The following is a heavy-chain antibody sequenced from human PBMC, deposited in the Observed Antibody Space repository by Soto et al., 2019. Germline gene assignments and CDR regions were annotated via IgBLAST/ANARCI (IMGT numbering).Heavy chain of an antibody. CDR3: FGSNDSSDSADY. V-gene: IGHV4-39*01. D-gene: IGHD3-22*01. CDR2: IYYSGST. Sequence: PWETLSLTCTVSGGSISSSSYYWGWIRQPPGKGLEWIGSIYYSGSTYYNPSLKSRVTISVDTSKNQFSLKLSSVTAADTAVYYCFGSNDSSDSADYWGQGTLVTVSS. CDR1: GGSISSSSYY. J-gene: IGHJ4*02.